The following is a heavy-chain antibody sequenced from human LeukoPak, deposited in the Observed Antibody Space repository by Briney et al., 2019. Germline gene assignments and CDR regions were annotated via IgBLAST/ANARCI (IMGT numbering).Heavy chain of an antibody. Sequence: GGSLRLSCAASGFTFNTYAMSWVRQAPGKGLEWVAAVSGSGAGTYYADSVKGRFTFSRDNSKNTLYLQMNSLRAEDTALYYCAKDWDDYYGSGSYFDYWGQGTLVTVSS. CDR3: AKDWDDYYGSGSYFDY. CDR2: VSGSGAGT. D-gene: IGHD3-10*01. V-gene: IGHV3-23*01. J-gene: IGHJ4*02. CDR1: GFTFNTYA.